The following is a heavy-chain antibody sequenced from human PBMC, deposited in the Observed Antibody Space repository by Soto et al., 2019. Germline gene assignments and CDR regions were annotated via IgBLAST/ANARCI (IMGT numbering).Heavy chain of an antibody. J-gene: IGHJ4*02. V-gene: IGHV3-66*01. Sequence: PGGSLRLSCAASGFTVSSNYMSWVRQAPGKGLEWVSVIYSGGSTYYADSVKGRFTISRDNSKNTLYLQMSSLRADDTALYYCVKGEYYYDSSGYYPFDYWGQGTLVTVSS. CDR2: IYSGGST. D-gene: IGHD3-22*01. CDR3: VKGEYYYDSSGYYPFDY. CDR1: GFTVSSNY.